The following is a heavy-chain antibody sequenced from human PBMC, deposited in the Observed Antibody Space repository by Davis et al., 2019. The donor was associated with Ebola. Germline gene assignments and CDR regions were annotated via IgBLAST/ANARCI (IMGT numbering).Heavy chain of an antibody. CDR3: SSTLGTLDY. CDR2: IRSKANSYAT. V-gene: IGHV3-73*01. D-gene: IGHD7-27*01. Sequence: PGGSLRLSCAASGFIFRSYGMHWVRQASGKGLEWVGRIRSKANSYATAYAASVKGRFTISRDDSKNMAYLQMNSLKSEDTAVYYCSSTLGTLDYWGQGTLVTVSS. J-gene: IGHJ4*02. CDR1: GFIFRSYG.